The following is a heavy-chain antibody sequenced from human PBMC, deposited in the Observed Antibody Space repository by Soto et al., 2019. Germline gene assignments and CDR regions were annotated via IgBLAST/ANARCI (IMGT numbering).Heavy chain of an antibody. CDR1: NYSFTTYG. CDR3: ARDGYFDNSGYYYDS. Sequence: VASVKVSCKASNYSFTTYGVSCVRQAPGQGLEWMGWISPYSENTNYARKFQDRVTLTTDTSTNTAYMELKSLRYDDTAVYFCARDGYFDNSGYYYDSWGQGTLVTVSS. CDR2: ISPYSENT. J-gene: IGHJ5*01. D-gene: IGHD3-22*01. V-gene: IGHV1-18*04.